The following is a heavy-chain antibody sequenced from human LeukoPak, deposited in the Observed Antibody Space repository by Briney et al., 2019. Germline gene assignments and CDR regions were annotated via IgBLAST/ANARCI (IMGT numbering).Heavy chain of an antibody. CDR3: AKEGLEWLPTGLLDV. D-gene: IGHD3-3*01. V-gene: IGHV3-66*01. J-gene: IGHJ6*04. Sequence: GGSLRLSCAASGFTVSSNYMSWVRQAPGKGLEWVSVLYTGGTTYYADSVKGRFTISRDNSKNTVYLDMNSLRAEDTAVCYCAKEGLEWLPTGLLDVWGKGTTVTVSS. CDR1: GFTVSSNY. CDR2: LYTGGTT.